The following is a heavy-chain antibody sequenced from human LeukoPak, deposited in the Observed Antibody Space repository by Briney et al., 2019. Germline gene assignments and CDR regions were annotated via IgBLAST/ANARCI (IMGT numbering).Heavy chain of an antibody. D-gene: IGHD3-22*01. Sequence: KPSETLSLTCTVSGGSISSYYWSWIRQPAGKGLEWIGRIYTSGSTNYNPSLKSRVTMSVDTPKNQFSLKLSSVTAADTAVYYCARDLYYYDSSGYSPYYFDYWGQGTLVTVSS. CDR1: GGSISSYY. CDR2: IYTSGST. CDR3: ARDLYYYDSSGYSPYYFDY. V-gene: IGHV4-4*07. J-gene: IGHJ4*02.